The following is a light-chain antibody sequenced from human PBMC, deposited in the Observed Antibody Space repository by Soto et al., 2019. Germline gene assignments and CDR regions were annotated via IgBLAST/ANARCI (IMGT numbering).Light chain of an antibody. CDR3: MQGTHWPPT. CDR2: KVS. Sequence: DVVMTQSPLSLPVTLGQPASISCRSSQSLVNRDGNTYLSWFQQRPGQSPRRLIYKVSNWDSGVTDRFSGSGSGTDVTLKISRVEAEDIGVYFCMQGTHWPPTFGQGTRLEIK. CDR1: QSLVNRDGNTY. V-gene: IGKV2D-30*01. J-gene: IGKJ5*01.